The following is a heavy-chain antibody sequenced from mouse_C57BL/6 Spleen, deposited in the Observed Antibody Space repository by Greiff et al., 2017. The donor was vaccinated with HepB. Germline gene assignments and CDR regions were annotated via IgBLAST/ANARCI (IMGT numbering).Heavy chain of an antibody. J-gene: IGHJ3*01. CDR1: GYTFTSYG. CDR2: IYPRSGNT. CDR3: ARSLDYPGTWFAY. Sequence: QVQLQQSGAELARPGASVKLSCKASGYTFTSYGISWVKQRTGQGLEWIGEIYPRSGNTYYNEKFKGKATLTADKSSSTAYMELRSLTSEDSAVYFCARSLDYPGTWFAYWGQGTLVTVSA. D-gene: IGHD2-4*01. V-gene: IGHV1-81*01.